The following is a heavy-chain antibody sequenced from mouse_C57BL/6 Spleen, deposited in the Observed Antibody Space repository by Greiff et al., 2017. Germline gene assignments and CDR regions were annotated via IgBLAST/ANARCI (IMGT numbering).Heavy chain of an antibody. CDR1: GFNIKDSY. CDR3: ARRDYDGAY. V-gene: IGHV14-2*01. J-gene: IGHJ3*01. CDR2: IDPADGET. D-gene: IGHD2-4*01. Sequence: EVQLQQSGAELVKPGASVKLSCKASGFNIKDSYMHWVKQRTEQGLEWIGRIDPADGETKYAPKFQGKATLTADTSSNTAYLQLSSLTSEDTAVNYWARRDYDGAYWGQGTLVTVSA.